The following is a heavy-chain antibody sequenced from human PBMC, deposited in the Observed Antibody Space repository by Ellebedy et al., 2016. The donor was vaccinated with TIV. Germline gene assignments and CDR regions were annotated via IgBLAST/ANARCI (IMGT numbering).Heavy chain of an antibody. CDR3: ARDQASIVATAGFDY. Sequence: AASVKVSCKASGYAFTNYGLSWVRQAPGQGLEWMGWISGYNGYTNYVQKLHDRVTITDDTSTSTDYMELRSLRSDDTAMYYCARDQASIVATAGFDYWGQGSLVTVSS. CDR1: GYAFTNYG. CDR2: ISGYNGYT. D-gene: IGHD2-21*01. J-gene: IGHJ4*02. V-gene: IGHV1-18*04.